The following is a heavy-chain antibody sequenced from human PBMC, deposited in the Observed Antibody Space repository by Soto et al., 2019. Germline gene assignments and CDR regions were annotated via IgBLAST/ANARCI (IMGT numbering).Heavy chain of an antibody. CDR3: ASPGEIVGAAYYFDY. Sequence: ASVKVSCKASGGTFSSYAISWVRQAPGQGLEWMGGIIPIFGTANYAQKFQGRVTITADESTSTAYMELSSLRSEDTAVYYCASPGEIVGAAYYFDYWGQGTLVTVSS. CDR2: IIPIFGTA. CDR1: GGTFSSYA. V-gene: IGHV1-69*13. D-gene: IGHD1-26*01. J-gene: IGHJ4*02.